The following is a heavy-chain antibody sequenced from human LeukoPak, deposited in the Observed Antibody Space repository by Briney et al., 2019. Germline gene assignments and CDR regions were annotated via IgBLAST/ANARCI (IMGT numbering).Heavy chain of an antibody. Sequence: GGSLRLSCAASGFTFSSYEMNWVRQAPGKGLEWVAVISYDGGNKYYADSVKGRFTISRDNTKNTMYLQINSLRVEDTALYYCARDGGSHEFDYWGQGSLVTVSS. CDR3: ARDGGSHEFDY. D-gene: IGHD2-15*01. CDR2: ISYDGGNK. J-gene: IGHJ4*02. CDR1: GFTFSSYE. V-gene: IGHV3-30*04.